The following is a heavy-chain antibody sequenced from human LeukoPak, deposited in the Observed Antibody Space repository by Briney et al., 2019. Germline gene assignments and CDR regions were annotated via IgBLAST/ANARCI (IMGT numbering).Heavy chain of an antibody. V-gene: IGHV1-58*01. CDR2: IVVGSGNT. CDR1: GFTFTSSA. J-gene: IGHJ5*02. Sequence: SVKVSCKATGFTFTSSAVLWVRQARGQRLEWIGWIVVGSGNTNYAQKFQERVTITRDMSTSTAYMELSSLRSEDTAVYYCAREHPGAAGTFNWFDPWGQGTLVTVSS. D-gene: IGHD6-13*01. CDR3: AREHPGAAGTFNWFDP.